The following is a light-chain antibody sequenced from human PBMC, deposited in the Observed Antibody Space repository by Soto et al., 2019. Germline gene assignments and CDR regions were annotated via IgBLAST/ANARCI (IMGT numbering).Light chain of an antibody. Sequence: DVQLTQSPSTLSASVGDRVTITCRASQSISTWLAWYQKKPGKAPKLLMYKASSLESGVPSRFSGSGSGTEFTLTISSLQPDDFATYFCQQYESYSNTFGQGTKLEIK. J-gene: IGKJ2*01. CDR2: KAS. V-gene: IGKV1-5*03. CDR1: QSISTW. CDR3: QQYESYSNT.